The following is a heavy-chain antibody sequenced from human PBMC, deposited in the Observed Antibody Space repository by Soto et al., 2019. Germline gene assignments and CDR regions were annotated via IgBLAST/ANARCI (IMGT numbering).Heavy chain of an antibody. V-gene: IGHV1-18*01. Sequence: ASVKVSCKAAGYTFTSYGISWVRQAPGQGLEWMGWISAYNGNTNYAQKLQGRVTMTTDTSTSTAYMELRSLRSDDTAVYYCSPELVSISAAGSAVDDYWGQGTLVTVSS. D-gene: IGHD6-13*01. J-gene: IGHJ4*02. CDR1: GYTFTSYG. CDR3: SPELVSISAAGSAVDDY. CDR2: ISAYNGNT.